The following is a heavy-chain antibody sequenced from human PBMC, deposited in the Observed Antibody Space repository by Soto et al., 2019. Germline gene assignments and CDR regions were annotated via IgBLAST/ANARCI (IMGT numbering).Heavy chain of an antibody. V-gene: IGHV3-33*01. D-gene: IGHD6-19*01. CDR2: IWYDGSNK. J-gene: IGHJ6*02. CDR1: GFTFSSYG. CDR3: ARAHRDSSGWSIYYYYYGMDV. Sequence: QVQLVESGGGVVQPGRSLRLSCAASGFTFSSYGMHWVRQAPGKGLEWVAVIWYDGSNKYYADSVKGRFTISRDNSKNTLYLQMNSLRAEETAVYYCARAHRDSSGWSIYYYYYGMDVWGQGTTVTVSS.